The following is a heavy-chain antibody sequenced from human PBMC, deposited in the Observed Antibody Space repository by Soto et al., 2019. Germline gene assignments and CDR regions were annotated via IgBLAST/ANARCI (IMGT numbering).Heavy chain of an antibody. J-gene: IGHJ4*02. Sequence: SETLSLTCTVSGGSISSYYWSWIRQPPGKGLEWIGYIYYSGSTNYNPSLKSRVTISVDTSKNQFSLKLSSVTAADTAVYYCASEDRSFYYFDYWGQGTLVTVSS. V-gene: IGHV4-59*01. CDR3: ASEDRSFYYFDY. CDR1: GGSISSYY. D-gene: IGHD3-22*01. CDR2: IYYSGST.